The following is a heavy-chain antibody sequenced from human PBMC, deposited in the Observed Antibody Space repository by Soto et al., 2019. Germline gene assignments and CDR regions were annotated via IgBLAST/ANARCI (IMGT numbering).Heavy chain of an antibody. Sequence: ASVKVSCKASGYTFTGYYMHWVRQAPGQGLEWMGWINPNSGGTNYAQKFQGWVTMTRDTSISTAYMELSRLRSDDTAVYYCARLNDFGSGYWYGMDVWGQGTTVTVSS. V-gene: IGHV1-2*04. J-gene: IGHJ6*02. D-gene: IGHD3-3*01. CDR3: ARLNDFGSGYWYGMDV. CDR1: GYTFTGYY. CDR2: INPNSGGT.